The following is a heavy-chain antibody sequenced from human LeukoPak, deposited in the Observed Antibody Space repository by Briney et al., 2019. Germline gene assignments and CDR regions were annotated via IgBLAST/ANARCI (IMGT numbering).Heavy chain of an antibody. CDR2: IYYSGST. Sequence: NASETLSLTCTVSGGSISTHNYYWGWIRQPPGKGPEWIGSIYYSGSTFYNPSLKSRLTISVDTSRNQFSLKLNSVTAADTAVYYCARNQTTAHQMRQRAFDIWGQGTLVTVSS. CDR3: ARNQTTAHQMRQRAFDI. V-gene: IGHV4-39*01. CDR1: GGSISTHNYY. D-gene: IGHD1-14*01. J-gene: IGHJ3*02.